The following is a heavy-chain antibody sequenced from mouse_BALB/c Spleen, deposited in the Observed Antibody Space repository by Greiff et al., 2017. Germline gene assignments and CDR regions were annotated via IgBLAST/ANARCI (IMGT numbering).Heavy chain of an antibody. Sequence: EVQLQQSGAELVRSGASVKLSCTASGFNIKDYYMHWVKQRPEQGLEWIGWIDPENGDTEYAPKFQGKATMTADTSSNTAYLQLSSLTSEDTAVYYCNILRPRGFAYWGQGTLVTVSA. J-gene: IGHJ3*01. CDR2: IDPENGDT. CDR1: GFNIKDYY. CDR3: NILRPRGFAY. V-gene: IGHV14-4*02. D-gene: IGHD2-12*01.